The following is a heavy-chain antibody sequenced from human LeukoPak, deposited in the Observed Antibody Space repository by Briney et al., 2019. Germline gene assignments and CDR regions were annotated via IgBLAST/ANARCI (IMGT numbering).Heavy chain of an antibody. CDR3: AHSQVFSYGSFHDAYDI. CDR2: IYWDDDS. Sequence: SGPTLVKPTQTLTLACSLSGVSLSTSGVGVGWIRQPPGKALEWLALIYWDDDSRYSPSLKSRLTIAKDTSKNQVVLTLTNMDSVDTATYYCAHSQVFSYGSFHDAYDIWGLGMLVTVSS. CDR1: GVSLSTSGVG. V-gene: IGHV2-5*02. J-gene: IGHJ3*02. D-gene: IGHD5-18*01.